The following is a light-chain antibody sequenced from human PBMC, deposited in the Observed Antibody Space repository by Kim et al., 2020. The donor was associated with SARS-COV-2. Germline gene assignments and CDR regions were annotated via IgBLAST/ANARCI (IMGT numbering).Light chain of an antibody. CDR1: SSNIGNNY. CDR3: GTWDSSLSAAV. J-gene: IGLJ7*01. V-gene: IGLV1-51*01. CDR2: DNN. Sequence: GQKVPIPCSGSSSNIGNNYVPWYQQLPGAAPKLLIFDNNQRPSGIPDRFSGSKSGTSATLGIAGLQTGDEADYYCGTWDSSLSAAVFGGGTQLTVL.